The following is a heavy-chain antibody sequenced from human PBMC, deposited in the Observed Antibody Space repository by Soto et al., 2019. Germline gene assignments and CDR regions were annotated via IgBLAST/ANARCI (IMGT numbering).Heavy chain of an antibody. V-gene: IGHV3-NL1*01. CDR1: GFTFSSYG. Sequence: PGGSLRLSCAASGFTFSSYGMHWVRQAPGKGLEWVSVIYSGGSTYYADSVKGRFTISRDNSKNTLYLQMNSLRAEDTAVYYCARGEVGSYWGQGTQVTVAS. CDR2: IYSGGST. CDR3: ARGEVGSY. D-gene: IGHD2-2*01. J-gene: IGHJ4*02.